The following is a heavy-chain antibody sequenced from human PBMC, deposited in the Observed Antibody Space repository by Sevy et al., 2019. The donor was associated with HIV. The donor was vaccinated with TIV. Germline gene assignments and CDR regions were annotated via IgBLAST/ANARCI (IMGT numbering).Heavy chain of an antibody. CDR3: ARGGEDIVVVPAGDDAFDI. CDR1: GFTFSSYW. CDR2: IKQDGSEK. V-gene: IGHV3-7*01. J-gene: IGHJ3*02. Sequence: GGSLRLSCAASGFTFSSYWMSWVRQAPGKGLGWVANIKQDGSEKYYVDSVKGRFTISRDNAKNSLYLQMNSLRAEDTAVYYCARGGEDIVVVPAGDDAFDIWGQGTMVTVSS. D-gene: IGHD2-2*01.